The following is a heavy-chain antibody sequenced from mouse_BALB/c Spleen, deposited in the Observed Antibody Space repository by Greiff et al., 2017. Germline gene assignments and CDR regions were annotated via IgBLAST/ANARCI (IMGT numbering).Heavy chain of an antibody. CDR1: GYTFTSYW. J-gene: IGHJ4*01. D-gene: IGHD2-14*01. CDR3: ARKAYYRYGYAMDY. Sequence: QVRLQQSGAELAKPGASVKMSCKASGYTFTSYWMHWVKQRPGQGLEWIGYINPSTGYTEYNQKFKDKATLTADKSSSTAYMQLSSLTSEDSAVYYCARKAYYRYGYAMDYWGQGTSVTVSS. CDR2: INPSTGYT. V-gene: IGHV1-7*01.